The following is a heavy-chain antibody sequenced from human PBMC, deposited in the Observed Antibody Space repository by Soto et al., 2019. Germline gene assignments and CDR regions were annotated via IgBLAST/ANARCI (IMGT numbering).Heavy chain of an antibody. CDR2: IYYSGST. CDR3: ARWPQLEPRFDY. D-gene: IGHD1-1*01. Sequence: QVQLQESGPGLVKPSQTLSLTCTVSGGSISSGGYYWSWIRQHPGKGLEWIGYIYYSGSTYYNPSLKGRVTISVDSSKNQFSLRLSSVTAADTAVYYCARWPQLEPRFDYWGQGTLVTVSS. V-gene: IGHV4-31*03. J-gene: IGHJ4*02. CDR1: GGSISSGGYY.